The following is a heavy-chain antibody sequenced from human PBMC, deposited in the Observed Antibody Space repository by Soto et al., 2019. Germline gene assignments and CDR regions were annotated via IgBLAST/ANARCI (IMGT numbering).Heavy chain of an antibody. D-gene: IGHD6-13*01. V-gene: IGHV3-30-3*01. CDR1: GFTFSSYA. J-gene: IGHJ1*01. Sequence: QVQLVESGGGVVQPGRSLRLSCAASGFTFSSYAMHWVRQAPGKGLEWVAVISYDGSNKYYADSVKGRFTISRDNSKNMRYLQMNSLRAEDTAVYYCARDVPIAAAGNWHFQHWGQGTLVTVSS. CDR2: ISYDGSNK. CDR3: ARDVPIAAAGNWHFQH.